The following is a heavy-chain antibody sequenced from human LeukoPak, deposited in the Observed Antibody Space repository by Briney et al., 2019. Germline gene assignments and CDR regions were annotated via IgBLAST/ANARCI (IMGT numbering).Heavy chain of an antibody. CDR2: ITSGGAST. Sequence: GGSLRLSCVASGFTFISYAMTWVRQAPGKGLEWVSSITSGGASTYSADSVKGRFTISRDNSKNTLYLQMNSLRAEDTAVYYCAKSALNYYDSSGPDYWGQGTLVTVSS. CDR3: AKSALNYYDSSGPDY. J-gene: IGHJ4*02. V-gene: IGHV3-23*01. CDR1: GFTFISYA. D-gene: IGHD3-22*01.